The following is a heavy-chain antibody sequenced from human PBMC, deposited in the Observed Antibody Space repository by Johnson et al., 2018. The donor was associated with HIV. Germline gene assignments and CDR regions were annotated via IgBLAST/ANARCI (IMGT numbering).Heavy chain of an antibody. J-gene: IGHJ3*02. CDR3: AKDQNSHRAFDI. CDR2: IYSGGST. CDR1: GFTVSSNY. V-gene: IGHV3-53*01. D-gene: IGHD4-11*01. Sequence: VHLVESGGGVVQPGRSLRLSCAASGFTVSSNYMSWVRQAPGKGLEWVSVIYSGGSTYYADSVKGRFTISRDNSKNTLYMQMNSLRAEDTAVYYCAKDQNSHRAFDIWGQGTMVTVSS.